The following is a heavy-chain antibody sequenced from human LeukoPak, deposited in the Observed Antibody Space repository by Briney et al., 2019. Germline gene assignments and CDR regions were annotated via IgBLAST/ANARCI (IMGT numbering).Heavy chain of an antibody. CDR2: ISAYNGNT. CDR3: ARGYDSSGYFRVPGY. J-gene: IGHJ4*02. CDR1: GYTFTSYG. D-gene: IGHD3-22*01. Sequence: ASVKVSCKASGYTFTSYGISWVRQAPGQGLEWMGWISAYNGNTNYAQRLQGRVTMTTDTSTSTAYMELRSLRSDDTAVYYCARGYDSSGYFRVPGYWGQGTLVTVSS. V-gene: IGHV1-18*01.